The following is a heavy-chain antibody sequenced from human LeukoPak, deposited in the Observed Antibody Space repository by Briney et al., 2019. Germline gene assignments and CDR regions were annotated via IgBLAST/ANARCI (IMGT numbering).Heavy chain of an antibody. D-gene: IGHD5-24*01. Sequence: PGGSLRLSCAASGFTFSAYNMIWVRQAPGKGLEWVANIKQDGSKKSYVDSVKGRFTISRDNAKNSLYLQMNSLRAEDTAIYYCTRVGYIDEGIDYWGQGTLVTVSS. V-gene: IGHV3-7*04. CDR3: TRVGYIDEGIDY. J-gene: IGHJ4*02. CDR2: IKQDGSKK. CDR1: GFTFSAYN.